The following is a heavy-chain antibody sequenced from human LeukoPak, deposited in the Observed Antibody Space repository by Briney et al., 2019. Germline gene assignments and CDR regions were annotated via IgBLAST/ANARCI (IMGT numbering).Heavy chain of an antibody. CDR3: ARVIIISVARWFDP. V-gene: IGHV3-23*01. D-gene: IGHD3-16*02. Sequence: GGSLRLSCAASGXTFNSYAMSWVRQAPGKGLEWVSLISGSGGSTYNADSVKGRFTISRDNSKNTLYLQMNSLRAEDTAVYYCARVIIISVARWFDPWGQGTLVTVSS. J-gene: IGHJ5*02. CDR1: GXTFNSYA. CDR2: ISGSGGST.